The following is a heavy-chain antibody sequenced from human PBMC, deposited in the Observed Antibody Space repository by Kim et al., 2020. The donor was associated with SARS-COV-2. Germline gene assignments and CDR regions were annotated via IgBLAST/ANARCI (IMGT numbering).Heavy chain of an antibody. J-gene: IGHJ6*01. CDR2: FDPEDAEK. D-gene: IGHD6-19*01. CDR3: STVQAVSGTGPTDYYY. CDR1: GYTLTELS. V-gene: IGHV1-24*01. Sequence: ASVKVSCKVSGYTLTELSMHWVRQAPGKGLEWMGGFDPEDAEKIYDQKFQGRVTMTEDTSTDSAYMELRSLRSEEKAVYYCSTVQAVSGTGPTDYYY.